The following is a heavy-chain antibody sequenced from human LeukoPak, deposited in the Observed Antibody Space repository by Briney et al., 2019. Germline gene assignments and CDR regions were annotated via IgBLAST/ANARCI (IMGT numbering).Heavy chain of an antibody. D-gene: IGHD6-13*01. CDR1: GFTFSDYY. CDR2: ISSSGSTI. CDR3: ARGSSSWYEVVWTPDY. V-gene: IGHV3-11*01. Sequence: PGGSLRLPCAASGFTFSDYYMSWLRQAPGKGLEWVSYISSSGSTIYYADSVKGRFTISRDNAKNSLYLQMNSLRAEDTAVYYCARGSSSWYEVVWTPDYWGQGTLVTVSS. J-gene: IGHJ4*02.